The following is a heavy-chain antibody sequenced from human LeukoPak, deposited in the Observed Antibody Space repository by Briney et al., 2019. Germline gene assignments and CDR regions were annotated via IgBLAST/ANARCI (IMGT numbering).Heavy chain of an antibody. Sequence: SETLSLTCAVYGGSFSGYYWSWIRQPPGKGLEWIGEINHSGSTNYNPSLKSRVTISVDTSKNQFSLKLSSVTAADTAVYYCAREGALVGATNVGFDPWGQGTLVTVSS. CDR1: GGSFSGYY. J-gene: IGHJ5*02. CDR2: INHSGST. CDR3: AREGALVGATNVGFDP. D-gene: IGHD1-26*01. V-gene: IGHV4-34*01.